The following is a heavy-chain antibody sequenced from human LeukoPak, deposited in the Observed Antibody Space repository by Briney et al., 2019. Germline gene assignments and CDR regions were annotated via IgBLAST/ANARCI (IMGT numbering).Heavy chain of an antibody. J-gene: IGHJ5*02. V-gene: IGHV3-30-3*01. D-gene: IGHD3-22*01. CDR3: ARDPLDSSGLMNWFDP. Sequence: GGSLRLSCAASGFTFSSYSMHWVRQAPGKGLEWVAVISYDGINKYHADSVKGRFTISRDNSKNTLYLQMNSLRTEDTAVYYCARDPLDSSGLMNWFDPWGQGTLVTVSS. CDR2: ISYDGINK. CDR1: GFTFSSYS.